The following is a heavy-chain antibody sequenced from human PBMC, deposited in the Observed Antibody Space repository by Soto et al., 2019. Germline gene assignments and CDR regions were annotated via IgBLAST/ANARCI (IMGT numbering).Heavy chain of an antibody. D-gene: IGHD3-3*01. V-gene: IGHV3-20*04. CDR2: INWNGGST. J-gene: IGHJ4*02. CDR3: ARDKRDLRFLEWSYYFDF. CDR1: GGSTSSYY. Sequence: PSETLSLTCTVSGGSTSSYYWSWVRQAPGKGLEWVSGINWNGGSTGYADSVKGRFTISRDNAKNSLYLQMNSLRAEDTAVYYCARDKRDLRFLEWSYYFDFWGQGTLVTVSS.